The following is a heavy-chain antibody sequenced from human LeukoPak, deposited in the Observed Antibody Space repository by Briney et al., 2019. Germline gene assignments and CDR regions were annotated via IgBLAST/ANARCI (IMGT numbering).Heavy chain of an antibody. Sequence: GGSLRLSCAASGFTFSDYSMNWVRQAPGKGLEWISYISSSRTSIYYADSVKGRFTISRDNAKNSLYLQMNSLRAEDTAVYYCARAPTDDYGDYSFDYWGQGTLVTVSS. D-gene: IGHD4-17*01. CDR3: ARAPTDDYGDYSFDY. V-gene: IGHV3-48*04. CDR2: ISSSRTSI. J-gene: IGHJ4*02. CDR1: GFTFSDYS.